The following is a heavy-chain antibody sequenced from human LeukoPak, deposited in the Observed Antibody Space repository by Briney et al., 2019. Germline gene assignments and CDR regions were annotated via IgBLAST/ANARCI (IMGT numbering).Heavy chain of an antibody. D-gene: IGHD2-15*01. CDR2: INPNSGGT. V-gene: IGHV1-2*02. J-gene: IGHJ4*02. CDR1: GYTFTGYY. Sequence: GASVKVSCKASGYTFTGYYMHWVRQAPGQGLEWMGWINPNSGGTNYAQKFQGRVTMTRDTSISTAYMELSRLRSDDTAVYYCAAWIHCSGGSCYSPFGYWGQGTLVTVSS. CDR3: AAWIHCSGGSCYSPFGY.